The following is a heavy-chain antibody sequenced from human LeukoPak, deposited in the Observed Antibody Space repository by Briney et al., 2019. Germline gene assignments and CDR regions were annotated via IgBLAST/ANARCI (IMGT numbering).Heavy chain of an antibody. J-gene: IGHJ4*02. CDR2: INHSGST. D-gene: IGHD3-10*01. CDR1: GGSFSGYY. CDR3: ARHPYYYGSGSYLKIYYFDY. Sequence: SETLSLTCAVYGGSFSGYYWSWIRQPPGKGLEWIGEINHSGSTNYNPSLKSRVTISVDTSKNQFSLKLSSVTAADTAVYYCARHPYYYGSGSYLKIYYFDYWGQGTLVTVSS. V-gene: IGHV4-34*01.